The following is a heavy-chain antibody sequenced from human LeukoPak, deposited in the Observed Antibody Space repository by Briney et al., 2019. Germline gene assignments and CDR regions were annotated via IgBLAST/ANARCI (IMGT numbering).Heavy chain of an antibody. CDR3: ARDRWELLSNSYHYCGLDV. Sequence: GGSLRLSCAASGFTFNNYAMSWVRQAPGKGLECVSGVSYSDDNTYYADSVKGRFTISRDNSRNTLFLQMNSLRAEDTAVYYCARDRWELLSNSYHYCGLDVWGQGTTVTVSS. J-gene: IGHJ6*02. D-gene: IGHD2-15*01. CDR2: VSYSDDNT. V-gene: IGHV3-23*01. CDR1: GFTFNNYA.